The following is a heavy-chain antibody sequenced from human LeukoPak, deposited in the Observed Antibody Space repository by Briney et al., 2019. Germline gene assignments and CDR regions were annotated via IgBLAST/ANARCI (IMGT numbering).Heavy chain of an antibody. J-gene: IGHJ4*02. CDR2: IYSIGSA. V-gene: IGHV4-61*02. Sequence: PSETLSLTCSVFGGSVTSDSHYWSWIRQPAGKGLEWIGRIYSIGSANYDPSLKSRVTISVDTSKNQFSLKLNSVTVADTAVYYCARAYSPLDYFDYWGQGTLVTVSS. D-gene: IGHD5-12*01. CDR1: GGSVTSDSHY. CDR3: ARAYSPLDYFDY.